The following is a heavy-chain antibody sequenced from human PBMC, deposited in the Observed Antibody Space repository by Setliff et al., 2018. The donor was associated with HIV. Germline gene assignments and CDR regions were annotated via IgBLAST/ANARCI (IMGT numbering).Heavy chain of an antibody. CDR3: TRTFFHSSGYYHNLQPFDY. V-gene: IGHV3-49*04. CDR1: GFTFGDYA. Sequence: GGSLRLSCTASGFTFGDYAMSWVRQAPGKGLEWVGFIRSKAYGGTTEYAASVKGRFTISRDDSKSIAYLQMDSLKTEDTAVYYCTRTFFHSSGYYHNLQPFDYWGQGTLVTVSS. D-gene: IGHD3-22*01. CDR2: IRSKAYGGTT. J-gene: IGHJ4*02.